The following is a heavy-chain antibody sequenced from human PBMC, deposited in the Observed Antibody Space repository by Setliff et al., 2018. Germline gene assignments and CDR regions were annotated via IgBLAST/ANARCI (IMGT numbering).Heavy chain of an antibody. J-gene: IGHJ6*03. Sequence: ASVKVSCKASGGTFSNYGVSWVQQAPGQGLEWMGGTIPLFGTTDYAQKFHGRVTIITDESTSTAYMELSSLTSDDTAVYYCAREGVDTRSSTDYRYYMDVWGQGTTVTVSS. CDR2: TIPLFGTT. CDR1: GGTFSNYG. CDR3: AREGVDTRSSTDYRYYMDV. V-gene: IGHV1-69*05. D-gene: IGHD5-18*01.